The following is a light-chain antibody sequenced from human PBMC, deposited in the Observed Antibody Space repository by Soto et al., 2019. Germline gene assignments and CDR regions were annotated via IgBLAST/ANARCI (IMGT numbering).Light chain of an antibody. CDR1: QGIAPY. J-gene: IGKJ4*02. CDR2: ATS. V-gene: IGKV1-27*01. Sequence: DVQMTQSPSSLSAFVGDRVTITCRSSQGIAPYLAWFQQKPGKVPKLLIYATSTLQSGVPSRFSGSGSGTDFTLTINSLQPKDVGTYYCQKYNSAPLTFGGGTKVEIK. CDR3: QKYNSAPLT.